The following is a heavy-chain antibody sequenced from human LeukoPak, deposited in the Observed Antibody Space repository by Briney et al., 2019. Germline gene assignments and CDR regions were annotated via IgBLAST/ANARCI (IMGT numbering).Heavy chain of an antibody. D-gene: IGHD2-2*01. CDR1: EFSVGSNY. J-gene: IGHJ3*02. V-gene: IGHV3-66*01. CDR3: ARDGDIVVVPAANLDAFDI. Sequence: PGGSLRLSCAASEFSVGSNYMTWVRQAPGKGLEWVSLIYSGGSTYYADSVKGRFTISRDNAKNSLYLQMNSLRAEDTAVYYCARDGDIVVVPAANLDAFDIWGQGTMVTVSS. CDR2: IYSGGST.